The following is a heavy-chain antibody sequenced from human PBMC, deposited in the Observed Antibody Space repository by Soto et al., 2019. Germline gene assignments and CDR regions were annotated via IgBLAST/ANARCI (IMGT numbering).Heavy chain of an antibody. J-gene: IGHJ3*02. V-gene: IGHV3-74*01. D-gene: IGHD2-15*01. CDR3: ARVRANHWVVVVDASAFDT. Sequence: GGSLRLSCAASGFTFSSYWMHWVRQAPGKGLVWVSRINSEVSSTSYADSVKGRFTISRDNAKNTLYLQMNSLRAEDTAVEYCARVRANHWVVVVDASAFDTWDQQTRVSISS. CDR2: INSEVSST. CDR1: GFTFSSYW.